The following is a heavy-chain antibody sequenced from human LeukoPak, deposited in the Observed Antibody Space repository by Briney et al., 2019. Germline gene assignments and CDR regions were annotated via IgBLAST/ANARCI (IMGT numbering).Heavy chain of an antibody. CDR3: ARDLTLGKPDYFDH. CDR2: TSLDGSNK. V-gene: IGHV3-30-3*01. CDR1: GFSFTNYD. D-gene: IGHD7-27*01. Sequence: GGSLRLSCVASGFSFTNYDIHWVRQAPGRGLEWVAVTSLDGSNKLYTDTVRGRFIISRDDSKNTVYLQMDSLRAEDTAVYYCARDLTLGKPDYFDHWGQGTLVTVSS. J-gene: IGHJ4*02.